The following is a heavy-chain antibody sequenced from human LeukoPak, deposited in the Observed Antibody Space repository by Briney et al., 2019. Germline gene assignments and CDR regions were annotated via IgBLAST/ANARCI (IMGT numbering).Heavy chain of an antibody. CDR3: ANIQKWLPY. V-gene: IGHV1-2*02. CDR2: INLNSGAT. J-gene: IGHJ4*02. CDR1: GYTFTDYY. Sequence: ASVKVSCKASGYTFTDYYMHWVRQAPGQGLEWMAWINLNSGATHLAQEFQGRVTMTRDTSISTAYMELSRLRSDGTAMYYCANIQKWLPYWGQGTLVTVSS. D-gene: IGHD5-18*01.